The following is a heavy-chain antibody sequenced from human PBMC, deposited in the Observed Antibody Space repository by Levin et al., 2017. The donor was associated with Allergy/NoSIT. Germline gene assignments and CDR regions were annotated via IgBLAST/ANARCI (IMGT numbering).Heavy chain of an antibody. CDR1: GFRFSDYY. D-gene: IGHD3/OR15-3a*01. Sequence: GGSLRLSCAASGFRFSDYYMSWIRQVPGKGLEWVSYISVSGRETNYADSVKGRLTISRDNAMNSLSLQMNSLRVDDSAVYYCAREGFWTDWGQGTLVTVSS. CDR2: ISVSGRET. J-gene: IGHJ4*02. V-gene: IGHV3-11*06. CDR3: AREGFWTD.